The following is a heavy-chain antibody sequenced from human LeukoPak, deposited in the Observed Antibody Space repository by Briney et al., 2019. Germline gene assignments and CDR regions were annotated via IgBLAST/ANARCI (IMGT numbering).Heavy chain of an antibody. D-gene: IGHD2-2*01. Sequence: SETLSLICTVSGGSISSYYWSWIRQPPGKGLEWIGYIYYSGSTNYNPSLKSRVTISVDTSKNQFSLKLSSVTAADTAVYYCASLYCSSTSCYDYWGQGTLVTVPS. J-gene: IGHJ4*02. CDR3: ASLYCSSTSCYDY. CDR2: IYYSGST. CDR1: GGSISSYY. V-gene: IGHV4-59*01.